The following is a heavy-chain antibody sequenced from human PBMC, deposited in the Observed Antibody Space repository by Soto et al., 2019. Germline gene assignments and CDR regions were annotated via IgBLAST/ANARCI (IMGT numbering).Heavy chain of an antibody. V-gene: IGHV4-31*03. J-gene: IGHJ3*02. CDR3: ARVGIAAAGGWTAFDI. Sequence: SETLSLTCTFSVVSISSGGYYCSWIRQHPWKGLEWIGYIYYSGSTYYNPSLKSRVTISVDTSKNQFSLKLSSVAAADTAVYYCARVGIAAAGGWTAFDIWGQATMVTVS. CDR2: IYYSGST. D-gene: IGHD6-13*01. CDR1: VVSISSGGYY.